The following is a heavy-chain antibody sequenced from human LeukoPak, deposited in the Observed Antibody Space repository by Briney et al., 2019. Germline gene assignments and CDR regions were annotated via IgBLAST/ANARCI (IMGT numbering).Heavy chain of an antibody. CDR1: GGSISSSNYF. CDR2: IHYSGRT. Sequence: SETLSLTCTVSGGSISSSNYFWAWIRQPPGKGLEWIGNIHYSGRTYYNPSLKSRVTISLDTSENQFSLELNSVTAADTAVYYCARHGVNQHYDYWGRGTLVAVSS. J-gene: IGHJ4*02. V-gene: IGHV4-39*01. CDR3: ARHGVNQHYDY. D-gene: IGHD2-21*01.